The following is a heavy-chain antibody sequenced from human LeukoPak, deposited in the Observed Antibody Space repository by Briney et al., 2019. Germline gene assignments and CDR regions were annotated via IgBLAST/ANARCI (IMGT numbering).Heavy chain of an antibody. V-gene: IGHV3-7*01. D-gene: IGHD6-6*01. CDR1: GFTFSDYW. Sequence: PGGSLRLSCAASGFTFSDYWMTWARQAPGKGPEWVANIKQDGSEKYYVDSVRGRFTISRDNAKNSLFLQMNSLRVEDTAVYYCARRGGSSSRRSPIDYWGQGTLVTVSS. CDR2: IKQDGSEK. J-gene: IGHJ4*02. CDR3: ARRGGSSSRRSPIDY.